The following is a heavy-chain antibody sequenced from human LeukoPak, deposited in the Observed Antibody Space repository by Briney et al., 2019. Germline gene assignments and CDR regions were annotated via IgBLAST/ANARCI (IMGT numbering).Heavy chain of an antibody. J-gene: IGHJ5*02. CDR1: GFTFSSYA. CDR2: ISGSGGST. V-gene: IGHV3-23*01. D-gene: IGHD4-11*01. Sequence: GGSLRLSCAASGFTFSSYAMSWVRQALGKGLEWVSAISGSGGSTYYADSVKGRFTISRDNSKNTLYLQMNSLRAEDAAIYYCAKDSRGNYVAWLDPWGQGTLVSVSS. CDR3: AKDSRGNYVAWLDP.